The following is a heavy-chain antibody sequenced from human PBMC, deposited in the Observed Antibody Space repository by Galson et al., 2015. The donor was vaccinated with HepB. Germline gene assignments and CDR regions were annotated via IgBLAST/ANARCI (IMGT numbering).Heavy chain of an antibody. D-gene: IGHD5-12*01. V-gene: IGHV1-18*01. CDR3: AAGSGYDIFDY. J-gene: IGHJ4*02. Sequence: SVKVSCKASGYTFTSYGISWARQAPGQGLEWMGWISAYNGNTNYAQKLQGRVTMTTDTSTSTAYMKLRSLRSGDTAVYYCAAGSGYDIFDYWGQGTLVTVSS. CDR1: GYTFTSYG. CDR2: ISAYNGNT.